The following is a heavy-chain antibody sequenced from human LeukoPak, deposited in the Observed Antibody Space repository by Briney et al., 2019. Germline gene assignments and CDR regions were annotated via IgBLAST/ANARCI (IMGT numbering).Heavy chain of an antibody. CDR1: GGTFSSYA. CDR3: ARVVIRSGSYYELDY. J-gene: IGHJ4*02. V-gene: IGHV1-69*05. CDR2: IIPIFSTT. D-gene: IGHD1-26*01. Sequence: SVTVSCTASGGTFSSYAISWVRQAPGQGLEWMGGIIPIFSTTNYAQTFQGRVTITTDKSTSTAYMELSSLRSEDTAVYYCARVVIRSGSYYELDYWGQGTLVTVSS.